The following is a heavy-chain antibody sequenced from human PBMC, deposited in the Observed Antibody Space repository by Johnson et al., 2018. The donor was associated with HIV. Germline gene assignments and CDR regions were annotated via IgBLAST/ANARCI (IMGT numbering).Heavy chain of an antibody. CDR3: ASPWGRYSISSLDTLDI. Sequence: QVPLVESGGGVVRPGGSLRLSCAASGFTFSSYGMHWVRQAPGKGLEWVAVVWSDGINKYYADSVKGRFTLSRDSSKHTLYLQMNSMRAEDTAVYYCASPWGRYSISSLDTLDIWGQGTMVTVSS. CDR1: GFTFSSYG. J-gene: IGHJ3*02. D-gene: IGHD6-6*01. V-gene: IGHV3-33*01. CDR2: VWSDGINK.